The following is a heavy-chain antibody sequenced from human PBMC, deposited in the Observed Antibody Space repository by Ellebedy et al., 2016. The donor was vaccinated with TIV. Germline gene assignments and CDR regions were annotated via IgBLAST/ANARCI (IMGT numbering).Heavy chain of an antibody. V-gene: IGHV1-18*04. CDR1: GYTFISYG. CDR3: ARDRYIKRIAWFDP. D-gene: IGHD2-2*02. J-gene: IGHJ5*02. CDR2: ISGYNGNT. Sequence: AASVKVSCKASGYTFISYGINWVRQAPGQGLEWMGWISGYNGNTNYAQKLQGRVTMTTDTSTSTAYMELRSLRSDDTAVYYCARDRYIKRIAWFDPWGQGTLVTVSS.